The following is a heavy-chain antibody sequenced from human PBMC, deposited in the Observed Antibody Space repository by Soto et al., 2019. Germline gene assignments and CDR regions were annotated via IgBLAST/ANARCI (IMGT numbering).Heavy chain of an antibody. D-gene: IGHD2-15*01. Sequence: QLQLQESGSGLVKPSQTLSLTCAVSGGSISSGGYSWSWIRQPPGKGLEWIGYIYHSGSTYYNPSLKGRVTISVDRSKNQFSLKLSSVTAADTAVYYCARVKGGGYCSGGSCYSGLYYFDYWGQGTLVTVSS. CDR1: GGSISSGGYS. CDR3: ARVKGGGYCSGGSCYSGLYYFDY. CDR2: IYHSGST. V-gene: IGHV4-30-2*01. J-gene: IGHJ4*02.